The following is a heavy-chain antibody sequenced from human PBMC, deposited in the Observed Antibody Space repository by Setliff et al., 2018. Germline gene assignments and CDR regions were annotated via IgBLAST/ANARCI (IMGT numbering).Heavy chain of an antibody. V-gene: IGHV3-23*01. Sequence: PGGSLRLSCAASGFTFSNAWMTLVRQAPGKGLEWVSSIHGEGINTYYADSVKGRFTIPRDNSKNTLYLQMNSLRAEDTAVYYCAKGNNWNYVPGDYFDFWGQGTLVTVSS. D-gene: IGHD1-7*01. CDR3: AKGNNWNYVPGDYFDF. J-gene: IGHJ4*02. CDR2: IHGEGINT. CDR1: GFTFSNAW.